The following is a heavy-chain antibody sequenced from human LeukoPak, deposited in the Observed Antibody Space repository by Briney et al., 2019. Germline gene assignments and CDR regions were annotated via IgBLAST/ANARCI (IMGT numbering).Heavy chain of an antibody. CDR1: GFTFRNYA. CDR2: IRHDGSNI. Sequence: GGSLRLSCAASGFTFRNYAMHWVRQAPGKGLEWMASIRHDGSNIDYADSVKGRFTISRDNSKNTLYLQMNSLIAEDTAVYYCAKTGFQWGYYFYYMDVWGKGTTVTVSS. J-gene: IGHJ6*03. CDR3: AKTGFQWGYYFYYMDV. D-gene: IGHD1-14*01. V-gene: IGHV3-30*02.